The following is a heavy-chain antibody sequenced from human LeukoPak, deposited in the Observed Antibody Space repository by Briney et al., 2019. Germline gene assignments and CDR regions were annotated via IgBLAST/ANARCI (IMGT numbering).Heavy chain of an antibody. D-gene: IGHD3-22*01. V-gene: IGHV4-31*03. Sequence: TSETLSLTCTVSGGSISSGGYYWSWIRQHPGKGLEWIGYIYYSGSTYYNPSLKSRVTISVDTSKNQFSLKLSSVTAADTAVYYCARHASYYDSSGYYSFDYWGQGTLVTVSS. CDR2: IYYSGST. CDR3: ARHASYYDSSGYYSFDY. J-gene: IGHJ4*02. CDR1: GGSISSGGYY.